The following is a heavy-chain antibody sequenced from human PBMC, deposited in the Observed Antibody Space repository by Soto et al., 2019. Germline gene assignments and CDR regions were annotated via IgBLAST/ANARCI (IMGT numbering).Heavy chain of an antibody. D-gene: IGHD3-3*01. V-gene: IGHV4-34*01. CDR1: GGSFSCYY. CDR3: ARARPPPRWDFWSGYYRGSEAIDAFDI. Sequence: SETLSLTCAVYGGSFSCYYWSWIRQPPGKGLEWIGEINHSGSTNYNPSLKSRVTISVDTSKNQFSLKLSSVTAADTAVYYCARARPPPRWDFWSGYYRGSEAIDAFDIWGQGTMVTVSS. CDR2: INHSGST. J-gene: IGHJ3*02.